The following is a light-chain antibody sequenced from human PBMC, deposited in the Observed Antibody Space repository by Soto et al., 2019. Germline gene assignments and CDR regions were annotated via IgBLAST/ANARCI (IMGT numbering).Light chain of an antibody. CDR1: QSVGDN. J-gene: IGKJ4*01. Sequence: DIVLTQSPATLSVSPWERVTVSCRASQSVGDNLSWYQQKPGQAPTHLLYGASITATDIPPRFSGSGSGTEFSLPTSSLQSEDFAVSYCQQYNDWPLTFGGGTKVDIK. CDR3: QQYNDWPLT. V-gene: IGKV3D-15*01. CDR2: GAS.